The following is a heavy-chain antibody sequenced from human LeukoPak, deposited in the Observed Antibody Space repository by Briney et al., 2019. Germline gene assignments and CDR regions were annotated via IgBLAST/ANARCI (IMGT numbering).Heavy chain of an antibody. J-gene: IGHJ4*02. CDR1: GYTFTSYA. D-gene: IGHD3-10*01. V-gene: IGHV7-4-1*02. CDR3: VRVSPTLWFGELLDGGIFDY. CDR2: INTNTGNP. Sequence: GASVKVSCKASGYTFTSYAMNWVRQAPGQGLEWMGWINTNTGNPTYAQGFTGRFVFSLDTSVSTAYLQISSLKAEDTAVYYCVRVSPTLWFGELLDGGIFDYWGQGTLVTVPS.